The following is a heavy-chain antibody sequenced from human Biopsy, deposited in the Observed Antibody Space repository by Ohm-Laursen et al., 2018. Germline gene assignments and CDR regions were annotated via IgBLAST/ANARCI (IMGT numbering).Heavy chain of an antibody. CDR1: GGSISNYY. V-gene: IGHV4-4*07. CDR2: IYSSGST. D-gene: IGHD6-13*01. Sequence: PGTLSLTCTVSGGSISNYYWSWIRQPAGKGLEWIGRIYSSGSTNYNPSLKSRVTMSLDTSKNQFSLILSSMTAADTAVYYCAREPRIAAVAYFDPWGQGTLVTVSS. J-gene: IGHJ5*02. CDR3: AREPRIAAVAYFDP.